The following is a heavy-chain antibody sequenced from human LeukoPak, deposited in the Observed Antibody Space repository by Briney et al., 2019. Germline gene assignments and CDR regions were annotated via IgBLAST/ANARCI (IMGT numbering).Heavy chain of an antibody. CDR3: ASLSSSDY. CDR1: GGSISSSSYY. D-gene: IGHD6-6*01. Sequence: SETLSLTCTVSGGSISSSSYYWGWIRQPPGKGLEWIGSIYYSGSTYYNPSLKSRVTISVDTSKNQFSLKLSSVTAADTAVYYCASLSSSDYWGQGTLVTVSS. V-gene: IGHV4-39*01. CDR2: IYYSGST. J-gene: IGHJ4*02.